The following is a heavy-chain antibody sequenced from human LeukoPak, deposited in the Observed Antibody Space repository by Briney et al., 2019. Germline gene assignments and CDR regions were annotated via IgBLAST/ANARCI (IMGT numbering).Heavy chain of an antibody. CDR2: INTDNGDT. J-gene: IGHJ5*02. CDR3: ARDHRYSDRHYMAS. CDR1: GYIFNHHG. Sequence: GASVKVSCKASGYIFNHHGIHWVRQAAGHGLEWMGWINTDNGDTKYSEKLQDRVTITRDISASTAYMELISLQFEDTAVYTCARDHRYSDRHYMASWGQGTLVTVSS. D-gene: IGHD4-17*01. V-gene: IGHV1-3*04.